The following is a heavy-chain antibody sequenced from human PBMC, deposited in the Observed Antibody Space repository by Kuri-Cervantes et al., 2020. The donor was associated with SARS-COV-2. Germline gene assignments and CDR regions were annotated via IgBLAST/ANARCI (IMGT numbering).Heavy chain of an antibody. CDR2: INHSGST. CDR3: ARLTESYYYYYGMDV. Sequence: SETLSLTCAVYGGSFSGYYWSWNRQPPGKGLEWIGEINHSGSTNYDPSLKSRVTISVDTSKNQFSLKLSSVTAADTAVYYYARLTESYYYYYGMDVWGQGTTVTVSS. D-gene: IGHD3-10*01. CDR1: GGSFSGYY. V-gene: IGHV4-34*01. J-gene: IGHJ6*02.